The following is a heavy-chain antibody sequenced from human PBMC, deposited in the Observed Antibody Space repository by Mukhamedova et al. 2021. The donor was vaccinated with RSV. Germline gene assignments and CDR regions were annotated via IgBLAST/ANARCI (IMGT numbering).Heavy chain of an antibody. J-gene: IGHJ5*02. D-gene: IGHD3-3*01. V-gene: IGHV3-30*02. Sequence: VRQAPGEGLAWVAFIRQDGTKKYYADSVKGRFTISRDNSKNTLYLQMNSLRVEDTAVYSCAKVDYFDFWSGDANWFDPWGQGTL. CDR3: AKVDYFDFWSGDANWFDP. CDR2: IRQDGTKK.